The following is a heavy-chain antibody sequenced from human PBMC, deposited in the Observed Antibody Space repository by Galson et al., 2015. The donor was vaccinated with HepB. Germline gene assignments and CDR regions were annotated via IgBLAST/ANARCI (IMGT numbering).Heavy chain of an antibody. CDR2: VNPNSANT. Sequence: QSGAEVKKPGESVKVSCKASGYTFTSYDINWVRQATGQGLEWMGWVNPNSANTGYAQKFQGRVTMTRNTSISTAYMELSGLRSEDTAVYYCARAQYYHDIRSYYPDHWGQGTLVTVSS. CDR1: GYTFTSYD. D-gene: IGHD3-22*01. V-gene: IGHV1-8*01. CDR3: ARAQYYHDIRSYYPDH. J-gene: IGHJ5*02.